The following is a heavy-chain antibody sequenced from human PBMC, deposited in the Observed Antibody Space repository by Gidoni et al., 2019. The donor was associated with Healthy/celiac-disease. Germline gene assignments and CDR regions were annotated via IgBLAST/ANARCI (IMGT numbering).Heavy chain of an antibody. CDR1: GFTFSSYE. CDR3: ARAPYYDFWSGYRYYGMDV. J-gene: IGHJ6*02. D-gene: IGHD3-3*01. V-gene: IGHV3-48*03. Sequence: EVQLVESGGGLVQPGGSLRLSCAASGFTFSSYEMNWVRQAPGKGLEWVSYMRSSGSTIYYADSVKGRFTIARDNAKNSLYLQMNSLRAEDTAVYYCARAPYYDFWSGYRYYGMDVWGQGTTVTVSS. CDR2: MRSSGSTI.